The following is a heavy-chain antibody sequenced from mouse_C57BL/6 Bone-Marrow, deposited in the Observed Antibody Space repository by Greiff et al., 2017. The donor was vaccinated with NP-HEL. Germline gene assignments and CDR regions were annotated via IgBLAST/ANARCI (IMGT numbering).Heavy chain of an antibody. V-gene: IGHV1-59*01. CDR3: ASGGGYFDV. CDR2: IDPSDSYT. J-gene: IGHJ1*03. Sequence: QVQLQQPGAELVRPGTSVKLSCKASGYTFTSYWMHWVKQRPGQGLEWIGVIDPSDSYTNYNQKFKGKATLTVDTSSSTAYMQLSSLTSEDSAVYYCASGGGYFDVWGTGTTVTVSS. CDR1: GYTFTSYW.